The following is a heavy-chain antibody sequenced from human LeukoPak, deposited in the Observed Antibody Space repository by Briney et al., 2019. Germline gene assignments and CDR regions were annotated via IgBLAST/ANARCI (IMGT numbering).Heavy chain of an antibody. J-gene: IGHJ3*02. CDR1: GFTFSSYA. Sequence: GGSLRLSCAASGFTFSSYAMNWVRQAPGKGLEWVSYISSSGSNIYYADSVKGRFAISRDNAKNSLYLQMNSLRAEDTAVYYCARESRELLSHAFDIWGQGTMVTVSS. D-gene: IGHD1-26*01. CDR3: ARESRELLSHAFDI. CDR2: ISSSGSNI. V-gene: IGHV3-48*03.